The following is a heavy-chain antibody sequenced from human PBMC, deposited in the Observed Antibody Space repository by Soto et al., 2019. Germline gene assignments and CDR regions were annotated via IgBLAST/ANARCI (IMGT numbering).Heavy chain of an antibody. CDR2: INPDTGDR. CDR1: GYTFTDSH. J-gene: IGHJ5*02. CDR3: AKAYYLVCDA. V-gene: IGHV1-2*02. D-gene: IGHD3-22*01. Sequence: ASVKVSCKASGYTFTDSHIHWVRQAPGQGLEWMGWINPDTGDRNYAQRFQGRLTLTRDTSITTAYMALTRLTSDDTAVYFCAKAYYLVCDAWGQGTLVTVCS.